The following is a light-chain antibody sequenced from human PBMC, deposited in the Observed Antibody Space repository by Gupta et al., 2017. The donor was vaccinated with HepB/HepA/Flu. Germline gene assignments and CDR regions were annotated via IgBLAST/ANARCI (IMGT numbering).Light chain of an antibody. J-gene: IGLJ2*01. Sequence: QSALTQPASASGSPGQSITISCTGTSSDVGGYNFFSWYQQHPGKAPKLMIYDVSNRPSGVSSRFSGSKSGNTAALTISGLQAEDEADYYCSSYTSSSTPLFGGGTKLTVL. CDR3: SSYTSSSTPL. V-gene: IGLV2-14*01. CDR1: SSDVGGYNF. CDR2: DVS.